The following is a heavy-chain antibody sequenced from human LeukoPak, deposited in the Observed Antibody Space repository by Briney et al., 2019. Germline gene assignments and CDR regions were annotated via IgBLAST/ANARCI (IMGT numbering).Heavy chain of an antibody. J-gene: IGHJ4*02. V-gene: IGHV3-30*18. D-gene: IGHD3-10*01. CDR2: ISYDGSNK. CDR3: AKGYGEYYFDY. CDR1: GFTFSSYG. Sequence: PGRSLRLSCAASGFTFSSYGMHWVRQAPVKGLEWVAVISYDGSNKYYADSVKGRFTISRDNSKNTLYLQMNSLRAEDTAVYYCAKGYGEYYFDYWGQGTLVTVSS.